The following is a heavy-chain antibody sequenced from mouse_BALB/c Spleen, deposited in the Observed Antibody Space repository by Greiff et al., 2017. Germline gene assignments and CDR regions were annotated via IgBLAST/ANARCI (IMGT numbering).Heavy chain of an antibody. CDR2: ISSGGSYT. CDR3: TRDRRDGYYFDY. D-gene: IGHD2-3*01. V-gene: IGHV5-6-4*01. Sequence: EVKVVESGGGLVKPGGSLKLSCAASGFTFSSYTMSWVRQTPEKRLEWVATISSGGSYTYYPDSVKGRFTISRDNAKNTLYLQMSSLKSEDTAMYYCTRDRRDGYYFDYWGQGTTLTVSS. CDR1: GFTFSSYT. J-gene: IGHJ2*01.